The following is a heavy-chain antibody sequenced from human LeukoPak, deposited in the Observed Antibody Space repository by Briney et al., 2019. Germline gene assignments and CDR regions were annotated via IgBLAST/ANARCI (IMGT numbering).Heavy chain of an antibody. J-gene: IGHJ4*02. CDR3: AREPPYCSGGSC. D-gene: IGHD2-15*01. CDR1: GFTVSSNY. Sequence: GGSLRLSCAASGFTVSSNYMSWVRQAPGKGLEWVSVIYSGGSTYYADSVKGRFTISRDNSKNTLYLQMNSLRAEDTAFYYCAREPPYCSGGSCWGQGTLVTVSS. CDR2: IYSGGST. V-gene: IGHV3-53*01.